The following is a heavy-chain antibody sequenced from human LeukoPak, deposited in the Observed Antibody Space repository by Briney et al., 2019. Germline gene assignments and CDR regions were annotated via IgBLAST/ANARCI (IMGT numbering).Heavy chain of an antibody. CDR1: GGSISSYY. Sequence: SETLSLTCTVSGGSISSYYWSWIRQPPGKGLEWIGYFHNTGGTNHNPYVKSRVTISVDTSKNQVSLKMTSVTAADTAVYYCATNRPVGGAYWGSFDIWGQGTLVTVSS. J-gene: IGHJ3*02. CDR3: ATNRPVGGAYWGSFDI. D-gene: IGHD2-8*02. V-gene: IGHV4-59*01. CDR2: FHNTGGT.